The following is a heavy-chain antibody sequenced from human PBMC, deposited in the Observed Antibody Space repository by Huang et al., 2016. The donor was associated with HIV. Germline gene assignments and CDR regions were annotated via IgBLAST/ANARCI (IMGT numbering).Heavy chain of an antibody. CDR3: TRLTMIGDGDY. Sequence: EVQLVESGGGLVQPGGSLKLSCAASGFTFSGSAMHWVRQASVKGLEWVGRIRSKANSYATAYAASVKGRFTIARDDSKNTAYLQMNSLKTEDTAVYYCTRLTMIGDGDYWGQGTLVTVSS. V-gene: IGHV3-73*01. CDR1: GFTFSGSA. D-gene: IGHD3-22*01. CDR2: IRSKANSYAT. J-gene: IGHJ4*02.